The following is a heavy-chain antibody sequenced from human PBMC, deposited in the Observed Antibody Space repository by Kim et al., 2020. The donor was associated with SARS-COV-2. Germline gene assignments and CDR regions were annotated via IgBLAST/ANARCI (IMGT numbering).Heavy chain of an antibody. Sequence: SQTLSLTCAISGDSVSNNNSAWHWIRQSPAGGLEWLGKIYYRSEWFHDYGASVRSRITINPDTSKNQFSLQLYSVSPEDTALYYCASWYFDYWGQGTPVTVSS. V-gene: IGHV6-1*01. J-gene: IGHJ4*02. CDR1: GDSVSNNNSA. CDR2: IYYRSEWFH. CDR3: ASWYFDY.